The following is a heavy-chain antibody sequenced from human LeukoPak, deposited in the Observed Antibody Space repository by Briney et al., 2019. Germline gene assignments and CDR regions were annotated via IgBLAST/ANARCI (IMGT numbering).Heavy chain of an antibody. J-gene: IGHJ3*02. D-gene: IGHD3-9*01. V-gene: IGHV3-21*01. CDR2: ISSSSSYI. CDR3: ARDSPGLRYFDWLPGACDI. CDR1: GFTFSSFS. Sequence: GGSLRLSWAVSGFTFSSFSMNWVRQAPGKGLEWVSSISSSSSYIYYADSVKGRFTISRDNAKNSLYLQMNSLRAEDTAVYYCARDSPGLRYFDWLPGACDIWGQGTMVTVSS.